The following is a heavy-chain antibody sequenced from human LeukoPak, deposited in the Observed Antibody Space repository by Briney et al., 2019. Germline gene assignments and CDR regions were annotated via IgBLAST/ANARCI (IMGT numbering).Heavy chain of an antibody. CDR1: GYSFANYW. D-gene: IGHD3-3*01. CDR3: TRTIFGVVNDAFDI. CDR2: IYPGDSDT. V-gene: IGHV5-51*01. Sequence: GESLKISCKGSGYSFANYWIAWVRQMPGKGLEWMGIIYPGDSDTRYSPSFQGQVTISVDKSISTAYLQWSSLKASDTAMYYCTRTIFGVVNDAFDIWGQGTMVTASS. J-gene: IGHJ3*02.